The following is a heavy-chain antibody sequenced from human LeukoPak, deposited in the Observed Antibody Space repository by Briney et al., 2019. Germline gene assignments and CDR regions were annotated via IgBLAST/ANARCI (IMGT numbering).Heavy chain of an antibody. J-gene: IGHJ4*02. Sequence: PGGSLRLSCAASEFTFSTYAMSWVRQAPGKGLEWVSDINGSGGSTYYADSVKSRFTISRDNSKNTLYLQMNSLRAEDTAIYYCAKNRGAPLWGQGTLVTVSS. CDR3: AKNRGAPL. CDR2: INGSGGST. D-gene: IGHD2/OR15-2a*01. V-gene: IGHV3-23*01. CDR1: EFTFSTYA.